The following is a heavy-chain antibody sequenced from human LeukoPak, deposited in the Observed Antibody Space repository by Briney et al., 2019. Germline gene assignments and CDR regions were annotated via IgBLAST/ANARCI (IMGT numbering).Heavy chain of an antibody. CDR1: GFTVSSNY. CDR3: ARDRCSGGSCFGAFDI. V-gene: IGHV3-66*01. D-gene: IGHD2-15*01. J-gene: IGHJ3*02. CDR2: IYSGGST. Sequence: GGSLRLSCAASGFTVSSNYMNWVRQAPGKGLEWVSLIYSGGSTYYADSVKGRFTISRDNSKNTLYLQMNSLRAEDTAVYYCARDRCSGGSCFGAFDIWGQGTMVTVSS.